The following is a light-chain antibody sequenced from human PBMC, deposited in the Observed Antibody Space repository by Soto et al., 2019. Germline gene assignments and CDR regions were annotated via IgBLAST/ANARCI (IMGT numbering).Light chain of an antibody. V-gene: IGKV3-20*01. CDR1: ERVSDNY. J-gene: IGKJ4*01. CDR2: GAS. CDR3: QQYGSSPLT. Sequence: EIVLTQSPGTLSLSPGERATLSCRASERVSDNYLAWYQQRSGQAPRLVIYGASSRASAVPDRFSGSGSGADCTLTISRLEPEDLAVYYCQQYGSSPLTFGGGTKVEIK.